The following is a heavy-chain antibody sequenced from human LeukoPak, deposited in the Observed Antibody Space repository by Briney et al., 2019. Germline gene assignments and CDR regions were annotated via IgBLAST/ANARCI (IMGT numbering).Heavy chain of an antibody. D-gene: IGHD3-10*01. J-gene: IGHJ6*02. CDR2: KFSHDGST. V-gene: IGHV1-46*01. Sequence: ASVKVSCKTSGYSFISHHVHWVRQAPGQGLEWMGVKFSHDGSTSTAQKFQGRVTLTRDTSTSTVGMELSSLRSEDTAVYYCARDSGNFHYDMDVWGQGTTVTVSS. CDR1: GYSFISHH. CDR3: ARDSGNFHYDMDV.